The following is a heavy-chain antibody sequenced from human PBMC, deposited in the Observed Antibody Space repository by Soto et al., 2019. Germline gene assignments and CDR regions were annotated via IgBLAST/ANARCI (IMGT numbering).Heavy chain of an antibody. D-gene: IGHD2-21*02. Sequence: EVQVLESGGGLARPGGSVTISCATSGFTFSSYGMTWVRQAPGKGLEWVSAISGSGDSTFYAESLGGRFTISRDNSKNTVYLQMKSLRVGDTATYYCAKTSSASGRDCPGHWGQGTQVTVSS. CDR1: GFTFSSYG. J-gene: IGHJ4*02. V-gene: IGHV3-23*01. CDR2: ISGSGDST. CDR3: AKTSSASGRDCPGH.